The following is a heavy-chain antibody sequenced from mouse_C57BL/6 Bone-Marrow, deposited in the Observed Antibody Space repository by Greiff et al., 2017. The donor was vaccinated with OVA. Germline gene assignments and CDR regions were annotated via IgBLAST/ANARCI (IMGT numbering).Heavy chain of an antibody. CDR3: AREYAMDY. J-gene: IGHJ4*01. Sequence: VQLQESGPGLVKPSQSLSLTCSVTGYSITSGYYWNWIRQFPGNKLEWMGYISYDGSNNYNPSLKNRISITRDTSKNQFFLKLNSVTTEDTATYYCAREYAMDYWGQGTSVTVSS. CDR1: GYSITSGYY. CDR2: ISYDGSN. V-gene: IGHV3-6*01.